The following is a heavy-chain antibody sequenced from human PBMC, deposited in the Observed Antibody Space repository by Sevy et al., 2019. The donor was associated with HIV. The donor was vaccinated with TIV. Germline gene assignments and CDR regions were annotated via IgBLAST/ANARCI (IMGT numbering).Heavy chain of an antibody. V-gene: IGHV4-59*13. CDR2: IDSSGIS. D-gene: IGHD1-26*01. J-gene: IGHJ4*02. CDR1: SGSISTFY. Sequence: LETLSLTCTVSSGSISTFYWSWIRQPPGKGLEWIGYIDSSGISNFNPSLKSRVTISLDTSKSQVSMKLTSVTAADTAVYYCAREWVGASRSFDYWGQGTLVTVSS. CDR3: AREWVGASRSFDY.